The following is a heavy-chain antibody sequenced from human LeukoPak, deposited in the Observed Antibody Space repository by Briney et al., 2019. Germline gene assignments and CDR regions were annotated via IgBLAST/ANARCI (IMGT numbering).Heavy chain of an antibody. CDR2: ISGSGGST. D-gene: IGHD6-13*01. CDR3: ATGGSSWYPFDY. CDR1: AFTFSSYA. V-gene: IGHV3-23*01. Sequence: GSLRLSCAAAAFTFSSYAMSWIRQVPGKGLEWVSAISGSGGSTYYADSVKGRFTISRDNSKNTLYLQMNSLRAEDTAVYYCATGGSSWYPFDYWGQGTLVTVSS. J-gene: IGHJ4*02.